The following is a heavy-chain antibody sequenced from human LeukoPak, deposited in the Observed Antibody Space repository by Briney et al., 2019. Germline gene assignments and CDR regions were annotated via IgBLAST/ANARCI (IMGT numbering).Heavy chain of an antibody. Sequence: GGSLRLSCAASGFTFSDYYMSWIRQAPGKGLEWVSYISSSGSTIYYADSVKGRFTISRDNAKNSLYLRMNSLRAEDTAVYYCAPKQQLGSYNWFDPWGQGTLVTVSS. D-gene: IGHD6-13*01. V-gene: IGHV3-11*01. CDR2: ISSSGSTI. J-gene: IGHJ5*02. CDR3: APKQQLGSYNWFDP. CDR1: GFTFSDYY.